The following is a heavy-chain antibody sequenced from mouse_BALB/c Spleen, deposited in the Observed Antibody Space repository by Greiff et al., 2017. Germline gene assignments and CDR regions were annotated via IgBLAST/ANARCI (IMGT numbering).Heavy chain of an antibody. CDR1: GYTFTSYW. D-gene: IGHD1-2*01. CDR2: IYPGNSDT. Sequence: EVKLQESGTVLARPGASVKMSCKASGYTFTSYWMHWVKQRPGQGLEWIGVIYPGNSDTSYNQKFKGKAKLTAVTSTSTAYMELSSLTNEDSAVYYCTRRNSLLRLHWYFDVWGAGTTVTVSS. CDR3: TRRNSLLRLHWYFDV. V-gene: IGHV1-5*01. J-gene: IGHJ1*01.